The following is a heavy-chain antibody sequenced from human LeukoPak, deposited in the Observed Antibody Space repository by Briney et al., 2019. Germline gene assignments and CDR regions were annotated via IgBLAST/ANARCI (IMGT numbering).Heavy chain of an antibody. V-gene: IGHV3-21*01. CDR2: ISSSSSYI. D-gene: IGHD3-3*01. Sequence: SPGGSLRLSCAASGFTFSSYSMNWVRQAPGKGLEWVSSISSSSSYIYYADSVKGRFTISRDNAKNSLYLQMNSLRAEDTAVYYCARDKGRRIREWLYALDYWGQGTLVTVSS. J-gene: IGHJ4*02. CDR1: GFTFSSYS. CDR3: ARDKGRRIREWLYALDY.